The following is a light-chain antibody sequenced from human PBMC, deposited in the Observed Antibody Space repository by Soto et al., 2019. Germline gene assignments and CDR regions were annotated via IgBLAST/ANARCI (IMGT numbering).Light chain of an antibody. J-gene: IGKJ2*01. Sequence: EVVMTQSPATLSLSPGERATLSCRASQSVSSLLAWYQQKPGQAPRLLIYRASTRATGISGRFSGSGSGTEFTLAISGLQPEDFATYYCLQHNSYPYTFGQGTKLEIK. CDR1: QSVSSL. CDR2: RAS. CDR3: LQHNSYPYT. V-gene: IGKV3-15*01.